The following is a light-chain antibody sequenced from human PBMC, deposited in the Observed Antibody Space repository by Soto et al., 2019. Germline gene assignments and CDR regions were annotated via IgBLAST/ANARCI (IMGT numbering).Light chain of an antibody. J-gene: IGLJ3*02. V-gene: IGLV2-8*01. CDR3: TSYVGNDIWV. CDR2: EVT. CDR1: SSDVGAYKY. Sequence: QSALTQPPSASGSPGQSVTISCTGTSSDVGAYKYVSWYQQYPGKAPTLMIYEVTKRPSGVPDRFSGSKSGNTASLNVSGLQAEDEVDYYCTSYVGNDIWVFGGGTKVTVL.